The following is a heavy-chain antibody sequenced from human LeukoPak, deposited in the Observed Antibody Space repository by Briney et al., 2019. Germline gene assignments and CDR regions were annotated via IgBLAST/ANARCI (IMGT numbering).Heavy chain of an antibody. J-gene: IGHJ6*02. CDR1: GGSISSYY. Sequence: SETLSLTCTVPGGSISSYYWSWIRQRAGKGLEWIGRIYTSGSTNYNPSLKSRVTMSVDTSKNQFSLKLSSVTAADTAVYYCARMFKVRGPGGMDVWGQGTTVTVSS. CDR3: ARMFKVRGPGGMDV. V-gene: IGHV4-4*07. D-gene: IGHD3-10*01. CDR2: IYTSGST.